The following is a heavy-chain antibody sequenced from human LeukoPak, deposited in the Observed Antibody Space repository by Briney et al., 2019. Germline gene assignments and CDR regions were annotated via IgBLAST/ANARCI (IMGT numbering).Heavy chain of an antibody. CDR2: IIPIFGTV. CDR1: GGTFSSYA. V-gene: IGHV1-69*13. CDR3: ARVPRAPNYYGSGSYYWYFDY. D-gene: IGHD3-10*01. Sequence: SVKVSCKASGGTFSSYAISWVRQAPGQGLEWMGGIIPIFGTVNYAQKFQGRVTITADESTSTAYMELSSLRSEDTAVYYCARVPRAPNYYGSGSYYWYFDYWGQGALVTVSS. J-gene: IGHJ4*02.